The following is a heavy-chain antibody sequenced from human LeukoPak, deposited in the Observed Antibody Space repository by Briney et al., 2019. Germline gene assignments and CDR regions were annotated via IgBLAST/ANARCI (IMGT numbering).Heavy chain of an antibody. J-gene: IGHJ6*03. CDR2: TYYRSKWYN. D-gene: IGHD2-2*01. CDR3: ARVLEYCSSTSCYGYMDV. Sequence: SQTLSLTCAISGDSVSSNSAAWNWIRQSPSRGLEWLGRTYYRSKWYNDYAVSVKSRITINPDTSKNQFSLQLNSMTPEDTAVYYCARVLEYCSSTSCYGYMDVWGKGTTVTVSS. V-gene: IGHV6-1*01. CDR1: GDSVSSNSAA.